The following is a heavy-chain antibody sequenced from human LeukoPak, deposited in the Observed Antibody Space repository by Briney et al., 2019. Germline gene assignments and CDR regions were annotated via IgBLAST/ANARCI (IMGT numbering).Heavy chain of an antibody. V-gene: IGHV3-23*01. D-gene: IGHD3-10*01. CDR1: GFIFSRYD. J-gene: IGHJ4*02. CDR3: AKGLTMVRGVDDLGSLSTSVY. Sequence: GGSLRLSCAASGFIFSRYDVSGLRQAPGKGLEWVSAISGSGGSTYYADSVKGRFTISRDNSKNTLYLQMNSLRAEDTAVYYCAKGLTMVRGVDDLGSLSTSVYWDQGTLVTVSS. CDR2: ISGSGGST.